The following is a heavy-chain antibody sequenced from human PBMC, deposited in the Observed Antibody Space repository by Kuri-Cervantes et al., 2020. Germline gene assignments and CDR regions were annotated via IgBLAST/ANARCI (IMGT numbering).Heavy chain of an antibody. D-gene: IGHD3-22*01. V-gene: IGHV3-30*03. J-gene: IGHJ4*02. CDR1: GGSISSGD. Sequence: GESLKISCTVSGGSISSGDYYWSWIRQPPGKGLEWVAVISYDGSNKYYADSVKGRFTISRDNSKNTLYPQMNSLRAEDTAVYYCARTFYYYDSSGYYYWGQGTLVTVSS. CDR3: ARTFYYYDSSGYYY. CDR2: ISYDGSNK.